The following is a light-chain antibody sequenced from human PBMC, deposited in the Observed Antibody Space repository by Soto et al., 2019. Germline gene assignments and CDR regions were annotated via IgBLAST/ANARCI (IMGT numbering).Light chain of an antibody. J-gene: IGKJ3*01. CDR2: AAS. Sequence: DIQMTQSPSSLSASVGDRVTITCRASQSISSYLNWYQQKPGKAPKLLIYAASSLQSGVPSRFSGSGSGTDFTLTISSLQPEDSATYYCQQSYSTPDTFGPGTKVDIK. CDR3: QQSYSTPDT. V-gene: IGKV1-39*01. CDR1: QSISSY.